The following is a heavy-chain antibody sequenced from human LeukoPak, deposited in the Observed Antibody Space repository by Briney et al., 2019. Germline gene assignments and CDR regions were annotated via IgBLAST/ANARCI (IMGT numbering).Heavy chain of an antibody. D-gene: IGHD3-3*01. Sequence: GGSLRLSCAASGFTFTTYGMHWVRQAPGKGLEWVAFIRYDGTDKYYADSVKGRFTISRDNAKNSLYLQMNSLRAEDTAVYYCARDQDYDFWSGYYPHLDYWGQGTLVTVSS. CDR3: ARDQDYDFWSGYYPHLDY. CDR2: IRYDGTDK. CDR1: GFTFTTYG. J-gene: IGHJ4*02. V-gene: IGHV3-30*02.